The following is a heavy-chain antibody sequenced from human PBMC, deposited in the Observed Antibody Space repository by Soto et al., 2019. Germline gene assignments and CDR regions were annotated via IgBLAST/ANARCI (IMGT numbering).Heavy chain of an antibody. V-gene: IGHV1-69*13. J-gene: IGHJ5*02. CDR1: GGTFSSYA. D-gene: IGHD3-22*01. Sequence: SVKVSCKASGGTFSSYAISWVRQAPGQGLEWMGGIIPIFGTANYAQKFQGRVTITADESTSTAYMELSSLRSEDTAVYYCARDGGYYDSSGYPYNWFDPWCQGTLVTVSS. CDR3: ARDGGYYDSSGYPYNWFDP. CDR2: IIPIFGTA.